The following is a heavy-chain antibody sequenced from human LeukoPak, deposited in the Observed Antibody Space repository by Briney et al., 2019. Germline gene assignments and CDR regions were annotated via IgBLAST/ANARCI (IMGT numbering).Heavy chain of an antibody. D-gene: IGHD3-3*01. Sequence: SETLSLTCGVSGGSVTSTNWWTWVRQPPGKGLEWIGEVRLDGKTNYNPSLESRLTISVDLSENHISLRLTSVTAADTAVYYCAREGGFFRPLDYSGQGTLVTLSS. CDR1: GGSVTSTNW. V-gene: IGHV4-4*02. CDR3: AREGGFFRPLDY. J-gene: IGHJ4*02. CDR2: VRLDGKT.